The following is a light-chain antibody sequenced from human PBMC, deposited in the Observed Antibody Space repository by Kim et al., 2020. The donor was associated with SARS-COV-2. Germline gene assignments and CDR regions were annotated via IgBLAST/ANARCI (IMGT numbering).Light chain of an antibody. J-gene: IGKJ2*03. Sequence: SVTSNEKVTIACRASQSIGSSLHWYQQKPDQSPKLLIKYASQSFAGVPSRVSGSGSGTDFTLTINSLEAEDAATYYCHQSSSLPQCFGQGTKLEI. V-gene: IGKV6-21*01. CDR3: HQSSSLPQC. CDR2: YAS. CDR1: QSIGSS.